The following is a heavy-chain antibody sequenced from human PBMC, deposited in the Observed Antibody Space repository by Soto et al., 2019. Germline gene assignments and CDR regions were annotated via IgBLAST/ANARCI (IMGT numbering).Heavy chain of an antibody. D-gene: IGHD3-9*01. CDR3: ARVVLTITRGAFDA. CDR1: GGSISSSHW. V-gene: IGHV4-4*02. CDR2: ISHSGTS. Sequence: QVQLQESGPGLVKPSGTLSLTCAVSGGSISSSHWWTWVRQSPGKGLEYIGEISHSGTSNSNPSLKCRVTISVDKSKNHFSLTLTSVTAADTAVYYCARVVLTITRGAFDAWGQGTLVIVSS. J-gene: IGHJ3*01.